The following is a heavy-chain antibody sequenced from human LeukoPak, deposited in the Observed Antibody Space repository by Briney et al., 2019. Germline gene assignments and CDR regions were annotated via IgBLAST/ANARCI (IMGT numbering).Heavy chain of an antibody. Sequence: GGTLRLSCAVSGYTFSSDNLKCVPQPPPRGRQGVLSISSSSSYIYYADSVKGRFTISRDNAKNSLYLQMNSLRAEDTAVYYCARDFRGSPSIDYWGQGTLVTVSS. CDR3: ARDFRGSPSIDY. CDR2: ISSSSSYI. J-gene: IGHJ4*02. D-gene: IGHD6-6*01. CDR1: GYTFSSDN. V-gene: IGHV3-21*01.